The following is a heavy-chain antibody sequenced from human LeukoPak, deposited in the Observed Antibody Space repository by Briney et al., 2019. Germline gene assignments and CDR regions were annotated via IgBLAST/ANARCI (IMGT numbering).Heavy chain of an antibody. Sequence: GGSLRLSCAASTFPFSTYWMSWVRQAPGKGLEWVANIKQDGSEKYSVDSVKGRFTIPRDNAKNSLYLQMNSLRAEDTAVYYCARGSGQWLDRWGQGTLVTVSS. CDR1: TFPFSTYW. V-gene: IGHV3-7*01. J-gene: IGHJ4*02. CDR2: IKQDGSEK. D-gene: IGHD6-19*01. CDR3: ARGSGQWLDR.